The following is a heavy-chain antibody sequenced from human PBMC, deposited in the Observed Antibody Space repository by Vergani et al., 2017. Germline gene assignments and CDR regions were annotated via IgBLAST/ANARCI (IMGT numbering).Heavy chain of an antibody. CDR1: GGTFSSYA. CDR3: AREAGVPAAGALLGDAFDI. D-gene: IGHD2-2*01. V-gene: IGHV1-69*01. CDR2: IIPLFGTA. J-gene: IGHJ3*02. Sequence: QVQLVQSGAEVKKPGSSVKVSCKASGGTFSSYAISWVRQAPGQGLEWMGGIIPLFGTANYAQKFQGRVTITADESTSTAYMELSSLRSEDTAVYYCAREAGVPAAGALLGDAFDIWGQGTMVTVSS.